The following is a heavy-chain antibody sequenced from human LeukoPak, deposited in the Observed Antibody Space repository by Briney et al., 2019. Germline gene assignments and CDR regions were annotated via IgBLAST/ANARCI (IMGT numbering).Heavy chain of an antibody. D-gene: IGHD6-13*01. CDR1: GFPLSDYT. J-gene: IGHJ4*02. V-gene: IGHV3-21*01. CDR2: ISSSSSYI. Sequence: PGGSLRLSCAPSGFPLSDYTMNWVRPAPGKGLEWVSSISSSSSYIYYADSVKGRFTISRDNAKNSLYLQMNSLRAEDTAVYYCARVRSIAAAGVDYWGQGTLVTVSS. CDR3: ARVRSIAAAGVDY.